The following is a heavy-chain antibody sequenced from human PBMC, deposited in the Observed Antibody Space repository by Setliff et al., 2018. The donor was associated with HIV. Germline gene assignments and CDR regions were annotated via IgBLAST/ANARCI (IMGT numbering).Heavy chain of an antibody. D-gene: IGHD6-19*01. CDR1: GFTFSSYA. CDR3: TKDQGYTSGWYRAY. CDR2: IGGSGDTT. Sequence: GGSLRLSCAASGFTFSSYAMSWVRQDTGKGLEWVSVIGGSGDTTYYADSVKGRFTISRDNSKNTLYLQMNSLRAEDTAVYYCTKDQGYTSGWYRAYWGQGTLVTVS. J-gene: IGHJ4*02. V-gene: IGHV3-23*01.